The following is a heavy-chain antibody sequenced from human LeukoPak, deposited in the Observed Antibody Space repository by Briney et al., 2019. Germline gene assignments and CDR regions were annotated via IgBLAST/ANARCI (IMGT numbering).Heavy chain of an antibody. Sequence: GESLKISCKGSGYSFNNYWIAWVRQMPGQGLELMGFIYPGDSETIYSPSFQGQVTISADKSISTAYLQWSSLEASDTAMYYCARRSPHCSGTSCYDDYWGQGTLVTVSS. CDR1: GYSFNNYW. CDR3: ARRSPHCSGTSCYDDY. CDR2: IYPGDSET. D-gene: IGHD2-2*01. J-gene: IGHJ4*02. V-gene: IGHV5-51*01.